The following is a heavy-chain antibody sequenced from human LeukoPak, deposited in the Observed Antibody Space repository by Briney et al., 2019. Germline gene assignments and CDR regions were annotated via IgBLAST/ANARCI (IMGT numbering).Heavy chain of an antibody. J-gene: IGHJ4*02. V-gene: IGHV3-74*01. CDR1: GFTFSNDW. CDR3: ARDSAECSGGGCYLVN. D-gene: IGHD2-15*01. CDR2: IRSDARDK. Sequence: GGSLRLSCAASGFTFSNDWMHWVRQAPGKGLVWVSRIRSDARDKRYADFVKGRFTISRDNAENTLYLEMHSLRVEDSGVYYCARDSAECSGGGCYLVNWGQGTLVTVSS.